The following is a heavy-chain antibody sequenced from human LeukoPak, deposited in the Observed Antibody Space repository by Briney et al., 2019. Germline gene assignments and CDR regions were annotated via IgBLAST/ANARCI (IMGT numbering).Heavy chain of an antibody. D-gene: IGHD3-22*01. CDR2: INSDGGSR. CDR1: GFTLSSNW. Sequence: GGSLRLSCAASGFTLSSNWMHWVGQAQGKGLVGGSRINSDGGSRGYADSVKGRFPISRDNAKSTLYLQMNSLRVEDTAVYYCVREDRSSPDYWGQGTLVTVSS. V-gene: IGHV3-74*01. J-gene: IGHJ4*02. CDR3: VREDRSSPDY.